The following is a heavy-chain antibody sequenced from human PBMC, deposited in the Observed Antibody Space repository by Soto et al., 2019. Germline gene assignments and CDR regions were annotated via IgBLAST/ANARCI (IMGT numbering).Heavy chain of an antibody. J-gene: IGHJ4*02. Sequence: PGGSLRLSCAASGFTFSSYGMHWVRQAPGKGLEWVAVIWYDGSNKYYADSVKGRFTISRDNSKNTLYLQMNSLRAEDTAVYYCARGSVHCSGGSCYFDYWGQGTLVTVSS. V-gene: IGHV3-33*01. CDR3: ARGSVHCSGGSCYFDY. CDR2: IWYDGSNK. CDR1: GFTFSSYG. D-gene: IGHD2-15*01.